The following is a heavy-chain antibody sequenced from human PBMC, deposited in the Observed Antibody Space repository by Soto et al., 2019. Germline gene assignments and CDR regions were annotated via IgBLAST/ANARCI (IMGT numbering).Heavy chain of an antibody. J-gene: IGHJ4*02. Sequence: QVQLQESGPGLVKPSQTLSLTCTVSGGSISSGGYYWSWIRQHPGKGLEWIGYIYYSGSTYYNPSLMSRVTLSVDTCKNQFSLKLSSVTAADTAVYYCAREISYYDSSGYYYVYFDYWGQGTLVTVSS. CDR3: AREISYYDSSGYYYVYFDY. CDR1: GGSISSGGYY. CDR2: IYYSGST. V-gene: IGHV4-31*03. D-gene: IGHD3-22*01.